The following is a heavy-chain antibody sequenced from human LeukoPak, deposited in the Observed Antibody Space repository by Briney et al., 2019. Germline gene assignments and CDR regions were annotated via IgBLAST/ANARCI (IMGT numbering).Heavy chain of an antibody. V-gene: IGHV3-21*01. CDR1: GFTFSSYS. D-gene: IGHD5-24*01. Sequence: GGSLRLSCAASGFTFSSYSMNWVRQAPGKGLEWVSSISSSSSYIYYADSVKGRFTISRDNAKNSLYLQMNSLRAEDTAVYYCARAGSGYNFYYFDYWGQGTLVTVSS. CDR2: ISSSSSYI. J-gene: IGHJ4*02. CDR3: ARAGSGYNFYYFDY.